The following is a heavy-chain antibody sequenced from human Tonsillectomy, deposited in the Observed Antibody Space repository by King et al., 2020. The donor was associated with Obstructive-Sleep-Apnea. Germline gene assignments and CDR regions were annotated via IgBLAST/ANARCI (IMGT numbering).Heavy chain of an antibody. CDR2: FSWNSGSI. CDR1: GFTFDDYA. CDR3: AKGQYSSGWSLPDY. Sequence: VQLVESGGGLVQPGRSLRLSCAASGFTFDDYAMHWVRQAPGKGLEWVSGFSWNSGSIGYAYSVNGRFTISRDNAKNALYLQMNSLRAEDTALYYCAKGQYSSGWSLPDYWGQGTLVTGSS. V-gene: IGHV3-9*01. D-gene: IGHD6-19*01. J-gene: IGHJ4*02.